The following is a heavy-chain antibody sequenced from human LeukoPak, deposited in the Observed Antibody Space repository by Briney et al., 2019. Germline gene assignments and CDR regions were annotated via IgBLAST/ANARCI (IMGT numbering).Heavy chain of an antibody. J-gene: IGHJ5*02. V-gene: IGHV4-38-2*02. CDR1: GYSISSGYY. CDR3: ARVARGYSGYETNWFDP. Sequence: PSETLSLTCTVSGYSISSGYYWGWIRQPPGKGLEWIGSIYHSGSTYYNPSLKSRVTISVDTSKNQFSLKLSSVTAADTTVYYCARVARGYSGYETNWFDPWGQGTLVTVSS. D-gene: IGHD5-12*01. CDR2: IYHSGST.